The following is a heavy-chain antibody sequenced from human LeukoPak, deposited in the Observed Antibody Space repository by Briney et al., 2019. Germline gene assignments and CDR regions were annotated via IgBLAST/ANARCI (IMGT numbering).Heavy chain of an antibody. CDR3: ARSGYCSSTSCMGYYYYYYMDV. Sequence: GGSLRLSCAASGFTFSSYWMSWVRQAPGKGLEWVANIKQDGSEKYYVDSVEGRFTISRDNAKNSLYLQMNSLRAEDTAVYYCARSGYCSSTSCMGYYYYYYMDVWGKGTTVTVSS. D-gene: IGHD2-2*03. CDR1: GFTFSSYW. J-gene: IGHJ6*03. CDR2: IKQDGSEK. V-gene: IGHV3-7*01.